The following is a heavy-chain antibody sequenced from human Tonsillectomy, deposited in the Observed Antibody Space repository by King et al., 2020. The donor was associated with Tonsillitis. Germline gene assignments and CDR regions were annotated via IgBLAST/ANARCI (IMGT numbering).Heavy chain of an antibody. V-gene: IGHV3-33*01. Sequence: VQLVESGGGVVQPGRSLRLSCAASGLSLSSYGMHWLRQAPGKGLEWVAVIWYDGSNKYYADSVKGRFTISRDNSKNTLYLQMNSLRNEDTAVYYCARAPPAAPRSYYYYGMDVWRQGTTVTVSS. CDR2: IWYDGSNK. D-gene: IGHD2-2*01. J-gene: IGHJ6*01. CDR3: ARAPPAAPRSYYYYGMDV. CDR1: GLSLSSYG.